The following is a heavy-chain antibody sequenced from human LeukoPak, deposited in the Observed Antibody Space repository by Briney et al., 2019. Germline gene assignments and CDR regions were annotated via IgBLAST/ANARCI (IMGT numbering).Heavy chain of an antibody. D-gene: IGHD2-8*02. J-gene: IGHJ3*02. CDR2: ISGRGDTT. Sequence: GGSLRLSCAASGFTFSSYSMNWVRQAPGKGLEYVSAISGRGDTTYYVDSVKGRFTISRDNSKNTMYLQMGSLGAADMAVSYCARELVVGHGVRAPDNWGQGAMVTVSS. CDR1: GFTFSSYS. CDR3: ARELVVGHGVRAPDN. V-gene: IGHV3-64*02.